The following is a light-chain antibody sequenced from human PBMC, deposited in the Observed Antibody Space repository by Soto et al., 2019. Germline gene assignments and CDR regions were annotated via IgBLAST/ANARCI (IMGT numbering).Light chain of an antibody. J-gene: IGKJ2*01. Sequence: EIVMTQSPATLSLSPGERATLSCTASQSVSTNLAWYQQKPGQAPRLLIYGASARATGIPASFSGSGSGTEFTLTISSLQAEDFAVYYCHQYNNSPPYTFGQGTKLEIK. V-gene: IGKV3-15*01. CDR1: QSVSTN. CDR3: HQYNNSPPYT. CDR2: GAS.